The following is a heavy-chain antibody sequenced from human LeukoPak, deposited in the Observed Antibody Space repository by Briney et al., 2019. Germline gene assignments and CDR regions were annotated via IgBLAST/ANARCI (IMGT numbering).Heavy chain of an antibody. CDR3: ARNYYDSSDSDAIDI. V-gene: IGHV1-3*03. CDR2: INAGNGNT. Sequence: ASVKVSCKASGYTFTSYAMHWVRQAPGQRLEWMGWINAGNGNTKYSQEFQGRVTITRDASASTAYMELSSLRSEDMAVYYCARNYYDSSDSDAIDIWGQGTMVTVSS. CDR1: GYTFTSYA. J-gene: IGHJ3*02. D-gene: IGHD3-22*01.